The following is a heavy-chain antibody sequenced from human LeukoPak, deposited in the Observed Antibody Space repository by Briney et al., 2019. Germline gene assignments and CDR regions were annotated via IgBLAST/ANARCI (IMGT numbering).Heavy chain of an antibody. J-gene: IGHJ3*02. D-gene: IGHD2-8*02. CDR2: IYYSGST. CDR1: GGSISSGDYY. CDR3: ARERLGGILRAFDI. V-gene: IGHV4-30-4*01. Sequence: PSETLSLTCTVSGGSISSGDYYWSWIRQPPGKGLEWIGYIYYSGSTYYNPSLKSRVTISVDTSKNQFSLKLSSVTAADTAVYYCARERLGGILRAFDIWGQGTMVTVSS.